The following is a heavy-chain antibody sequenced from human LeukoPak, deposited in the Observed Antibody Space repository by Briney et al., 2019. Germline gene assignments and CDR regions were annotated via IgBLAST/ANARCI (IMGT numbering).Heavy chain of an antibody. V-gene: IGHV3-7*01. CDR1: GFTFSSYG. D-gene: IGHD5-12*01. CDR2: IRQDGSER. Sequence: PGGSLRLSCAASGFTFSSYGMSWVRQALGKGLEWVAHIRQDGSERHYVDSVKDRFTISRDNAKNSLDLQMDSLRAEDTAVYYCARDWGSTGYDLYDSWGQGTLVTVSS. J-gene: IGHJ4*02. CDR3: ARDWGSTGYDLYDS.